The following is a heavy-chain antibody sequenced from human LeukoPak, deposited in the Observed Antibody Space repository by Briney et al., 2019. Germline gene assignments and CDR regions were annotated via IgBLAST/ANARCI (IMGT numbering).Heavy chain of an antibody. J-gene: IGHJ5*02. CDR3: ARQAYSSNLGWFDP. D-gene: IGHD6-13*01. CDR2: IYKSGST. CDR1: GGSISSSTYY. V-gene: IGHV4-39*01. Sequence: SETLSLTCSVSGGSISSSTYYWGWIRLPPGKGLEWIGNIYKSGSTYYNPSLKSRVTISVDTSKNQFSLKLSSVTAADTAVYYCARQAYSSNLGWFDPWGQGTLVTVSS.